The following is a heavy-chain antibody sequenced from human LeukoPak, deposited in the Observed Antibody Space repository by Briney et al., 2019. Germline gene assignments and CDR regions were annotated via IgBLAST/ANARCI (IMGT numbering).Heavy chain of an antibody. D-gene: IGHD2-8*01. J-gene: IGHJ6*02. V-gene: IGHV4-31*03. CDR2: HYYSGNT. CDR1: GGSISSGSYW. Sequence: SQPLSLTCTVSGGSISSGSYWWSWIRQHPERGLEWIGCHYYSGNTYYNPSLKSRVSIAVDTSKNQLYLTLTSVTAADTAVYYCARGYRTSSAYHCNAMDVWGQGTTVTVFS. CDR3: ARGYRTSSAYHCNAMDV.